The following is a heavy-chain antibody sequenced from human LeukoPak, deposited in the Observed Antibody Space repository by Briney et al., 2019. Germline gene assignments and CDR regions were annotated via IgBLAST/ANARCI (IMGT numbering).Heavy chain of an antibody. J-gene: IGHJ5*02. Sequence: GGSLRLSCAASGFIFSDYVMNWLRQAPGKGLEWVAFIRYDGSNKYYADSVKGRFTISRDNAKNSVYLQMNSLRAEDTAVYYCARVGWFGERDNWFDPWGQGTLVTVSS. D-gene: IGHD3-10*01. CDR2: IRYDGSNK. V-gene: IGHV3-30*02. CDR1: GFIFSDYV. CDR3: ARVGWFGERDNWFDP.